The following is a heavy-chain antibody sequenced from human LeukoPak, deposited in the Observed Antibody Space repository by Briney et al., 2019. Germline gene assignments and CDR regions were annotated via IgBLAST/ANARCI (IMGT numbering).Heavy chain of an antibody. CDR1: GYTFTGYY. J-gene: IGHJ4*02. CDR3: ARGLDYGDSSDFDY. D-gene: IGHD4-17*01. Sequence: GASVKVSCKASGYTFTGYYMHWVRQAPGQGLEWMGWINPNSGGTNYAQKFQGWVTMTRDTSISTAYMELSRLRSDDTAVYYCARGLDYGDSSDFDYWGQGTLVTVSS. V-gene: IGHV1-2*04. CDR2: INPNSGGT.